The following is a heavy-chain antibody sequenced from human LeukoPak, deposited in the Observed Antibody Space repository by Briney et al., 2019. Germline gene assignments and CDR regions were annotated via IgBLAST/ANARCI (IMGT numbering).Heavy chain of an antibody. CDR2: INTNTGNP. Sequence: ASVKVSCKASGYTFTSYAMNWVRQAPGQGLEWMGWINTNTGNPTYAQGFTGRFVFSLDTSVSTAYLQISSLKAEDTAVYYCAREARAAAGNPPRLDYWGQGTLVTVSS. J-gene: IGHJ4*02. CDR3: AREARAAAGNPPRLDY. CDR1: GYTFTSYA. D-gene: IGHD6-13*01. V-gene: IGHV7-4-1*02.